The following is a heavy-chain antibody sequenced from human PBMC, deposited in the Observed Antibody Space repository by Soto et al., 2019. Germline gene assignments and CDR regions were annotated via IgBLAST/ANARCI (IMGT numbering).Heavy chain of an antibody. J-gene: IGHJ6*02. CDR3: ARDNSGLLLWFGELLPTRGGMDV. CDR2: IYYSGST. V-gene: IGHV4-31*03. D-gene: IGHD3-10*01. CDR1: GGSISSGGYY. Sequence: LSLTCTVSGGSISSGGYYWSWIRQHPGKGLEWIGYIYYSGSTYYNPSLKSRVTISVDTSKNQFSLKLSSVTATDTAVYYCARDNSGLLLWFGELLPTRGGMDVWGQGTTVTVSS.